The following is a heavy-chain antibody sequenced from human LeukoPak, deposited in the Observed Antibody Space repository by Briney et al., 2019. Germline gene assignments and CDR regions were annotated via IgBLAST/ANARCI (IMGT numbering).Heavy chain of an antibody. CDR3: ARVAYYDNYYGMDV. CDR1: GYTFTSYG. J-gene: IGHJ6*02. V-gene: IGHV1-18*01. D-gene: IGHD3-9*01. CDR2: ISAYNGNT. Sequence: AASVKVSCKSSGYTFTSYGISWVRQAPGQGLEWMGWISAYNGNTNYAQKLQGRVTMTTDTSTSTAYMELRSLRSDDTAVYYCARVAYYDNYYGMDVWGQGTTVTVSS.